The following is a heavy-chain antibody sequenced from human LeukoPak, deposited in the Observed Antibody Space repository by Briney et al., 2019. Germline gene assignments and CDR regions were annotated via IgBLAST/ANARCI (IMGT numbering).Heavy chain of an antibody. V-gene: IGHV4-34*01. CDR3: ARGLGYYDFWSGYLNNWFDP. D-gene: IGHD3-3*01. CDR1: GGSFSGYY. CDR2: INHSGST. Sequence: PSETLSLTRAVYGGSFSGYYWSWIRQPPGKGLEWIGEINHSGSTNYNPSLKSRVTISVDTSKNQFSLKLSSVTAADTAVYYCARGLGYYDFWSGYLNNWFDPWGQGTLVTVSS. J-gene: IGHJ5*02.